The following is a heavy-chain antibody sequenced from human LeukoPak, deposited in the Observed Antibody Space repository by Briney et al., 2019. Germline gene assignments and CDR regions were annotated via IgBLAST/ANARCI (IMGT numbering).Heavy chain of an antibody. J-gene: IGHJ3*02. V-gene: IGHV3-30*18. CDR2: ISYDGNNR. D-gene: IGHD3-22*01. Sequence: QSGGSLRLSCAASGFTFSHAWMSWVRQAPGKGLEWVAVISYDGNNRHYADSVKGRFIISRDNSRNALYLQMNRLRAEDTAVYYCAKVLTYYYDSSGLGAFDIWGQGTMVTVSS. CDR3: AKVLTYYYDSSGLGAFDI. CDR1: GFTFSHAW.